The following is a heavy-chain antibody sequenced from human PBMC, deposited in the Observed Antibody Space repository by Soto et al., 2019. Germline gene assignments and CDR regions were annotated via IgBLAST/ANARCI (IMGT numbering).Heavy chain of an antibody. V-gene: IGHV3-7*01. CDR3: ARDRHGYSYGPTGGMDV. D-gene: IGHD5-18*01. Sequence: EVQLVESGGGLVQPGGSLRLSCAASGFTFSSYWMSWVRQAPGKGLEWVANIKQDGSEKYYVDSVKGRFTISRDNAKNSLYLQMNSLRAEDTAVYYCARDRHGYSYGPTGGMDVWGQGTTVTVSS. CDR2: IKQDGSEK. J-gene: IGHJ6*02. CDR1: GFTFSSYW.